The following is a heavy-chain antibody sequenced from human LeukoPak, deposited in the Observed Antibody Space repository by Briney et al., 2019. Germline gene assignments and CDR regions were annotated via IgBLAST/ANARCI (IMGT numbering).Heavy chain of an antibody. CDR1: GGSISSYY. CDR2: IYYSGST. V-gene: IGHV4-59*01. J-gene: IGHJ6*03. D-gene: IGHD5-12*01. Sequence: SETLSLTCTGSGGSISSYYGSWIRQPPGKGLEWIGDIYYSGSTNDNPSLKSRVTISVDTSKNQFSLKLSSVTAADTAVYYCARAQIVATIKYYYYMDVWGKGTTVTVSS. CDR3: ARAQIVATIKYYYYMDV.